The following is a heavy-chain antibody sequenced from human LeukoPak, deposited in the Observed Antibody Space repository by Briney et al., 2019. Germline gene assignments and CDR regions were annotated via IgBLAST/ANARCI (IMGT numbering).Heavy chain of an antibody. CDR3: ARALQPGVYAFDI. J-gene: IGHJ3*02. CDR2: IYYSGST. V-gene: IGHV4-59*01. D-gene: IGHD6-13*01. CDR1: GVSISSYY. Sequence: SETLSLTCTVSGVSISSYYWTWIRQPPGEGLEWIGYIYYSGSTNYNPSLKSRVTISVDTTKNQFSLKLSSVTAADTAVYYCARALQPGVYAFDIWGQGTMVTVSS.